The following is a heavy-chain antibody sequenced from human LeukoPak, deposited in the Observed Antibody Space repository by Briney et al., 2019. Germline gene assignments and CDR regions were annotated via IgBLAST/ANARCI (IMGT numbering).Heavy chain of an antibody. CDR3: ARGGSSGWYPVGY. CDR1: GYSISSGYY. Sequence: PSETLSLTCSVSGYSISSGYYWGWIRQPPGKGLEWIGSIYHSGTSYYNPSLKSRVTISVDTSKYQFSLKVSSVTAADTAVYYCARGGSSGWYPVGYWGQGTLVTVSS. CDR2: IYHSGTS. J-gene: IGHJ4*02. V-gene: IGHV4-38-2*02. D-gene: IGHD6-19*01.